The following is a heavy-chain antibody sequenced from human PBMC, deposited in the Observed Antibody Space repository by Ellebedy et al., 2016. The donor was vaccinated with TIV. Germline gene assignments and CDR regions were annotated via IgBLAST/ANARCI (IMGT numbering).Heavy chain of an antibody. CDR1: GYTFTSYG. CDR2: ISVYNGNT. CDR3: ARVAGRYWFDP. J-gene: IGHJ5*02. V-gene: IGHV1-18*01. Sequence: AASVTVSCKASGYTFTSYGISWVRQAPGQGLEWMGWISVYNGNTNYAQKLQGRVTMTTDTSTSTAYMELRSLRSDDTAVYYCARVAGRYWFDPWGQGTLVTVSS. D-gene: IGHD3-9*01.